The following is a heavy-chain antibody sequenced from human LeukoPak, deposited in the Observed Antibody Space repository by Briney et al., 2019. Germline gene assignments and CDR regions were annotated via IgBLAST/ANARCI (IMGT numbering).Heavy chain of an antibody. J-gene: IGHJ6*03. D-gene: IGHD4-23*01. V-gene: IGHV4-59*01. Sequence: KTSETLSLTCTVSGGSISSYYWSWIRQPPGKGLEWIGYIYYSGSTNYNPSLKSRVTISVDTSKDQFSLKLSSVTAADTAVYYCVRGGYGGNYYNPYYYYYYMDVWGKGTTVTVSS. CDR2: IYYSGST. CDR1: GGSISSYY. CDR3: VRGGYGGNYYNPYYYYYYMDV.